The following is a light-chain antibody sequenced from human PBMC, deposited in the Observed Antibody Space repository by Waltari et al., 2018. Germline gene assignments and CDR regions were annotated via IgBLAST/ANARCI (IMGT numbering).Light chain of an antibody. CDR2: DSS. CDR3: QHRINWPST. J-gene: IGKJ5*01. CDR1: QSINNY. V-gene: IGKV3-11*01. Sequence: EIVLTQSPATLSLSPGERGTISCRASQSINNYLACNQQRPGQAPRLLVYDSSNRDPGIPARFSGSGSGTDFTLTISSLEPEDIAVYYCQHRINWPSTFGQGTRLEIK.